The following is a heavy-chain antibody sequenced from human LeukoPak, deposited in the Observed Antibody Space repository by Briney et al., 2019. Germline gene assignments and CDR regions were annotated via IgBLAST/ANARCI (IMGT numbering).Heavy chain of an antibody. CDR2: ISGYNGNT. J-gene: IGHJ4*02. V-gene: IGHV1-18*01. Sequence: ASVKVSCKASGYTFTSYGISWVRQAPGQGLEWMGWISGYNGNTNYVQKFQGRVTMTTDTSTSTAYMELRSLRSDDTAVYYCARDLKMGYSSGRYSRGTGSSNDYWGQGTLVTVSS. CDR3: ARDLKMGYSSGRYSRGTGSSNDY. CDR1: GYTFTSYG. D-gene: IGHD6-19*01.